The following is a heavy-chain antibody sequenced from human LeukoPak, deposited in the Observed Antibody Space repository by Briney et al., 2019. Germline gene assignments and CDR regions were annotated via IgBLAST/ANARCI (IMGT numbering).Heavy chain of an antibody. D-gene: IGHD2/OR15-2a*01. V-gene: IGHV3-74*01. J-gene: IGHJ3*02. CDR1: GLTFSTYW. CDR3: AGFRNTDI. Sequence: PGGSLRLSCAASGLTFSTYWMHWVRQAPGKGLVWVSRIDPDGSTVYADSVRGRFTISRDNAKNTLYLQMNSLRVEDTAVYYCAGFRNTDIWGQGTTVTVSP. CDR2: IDPDGST.